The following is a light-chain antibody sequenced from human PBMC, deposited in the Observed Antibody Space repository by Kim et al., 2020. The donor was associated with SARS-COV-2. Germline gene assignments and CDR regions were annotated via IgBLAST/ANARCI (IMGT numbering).Light chain of an antibody. CDR1: QDISNW. CDR3: QHFDTPPPT. Sequence: SASVGDRVTITCQASQDISNWLNWYQQKPGKAPTLLIYDASTLEDGISPRFSGSGSGTKFTLTISKLYPEDFGTYFCQHFDTPPPTFGQGTKLEI. CDR2: DAS. J-gene: IGKJ1*01. V-gene: IGKV1-33*01.